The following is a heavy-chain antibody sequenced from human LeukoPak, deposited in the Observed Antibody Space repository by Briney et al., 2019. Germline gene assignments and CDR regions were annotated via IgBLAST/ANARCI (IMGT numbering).Heavy chain of an antibody. Sequence: GESLKISCKGSGYSFTSYWIGWVRQMPGKGLEWMGIIYPGDSDTRYSPSFQGQVTISADKSISTAYLQWSSLKAPDTAMYYCAREGYSSGWSENFDYWGQGTLVTVSS. J-gene: IGHJ4*02. V-gene: IGHV5-51*01. D-gene: IGHD6-19*01. CDR3: AREGYSSGWSENFDY. CDR2: IYPGDSDT. CDR1: GYSFTSYW.